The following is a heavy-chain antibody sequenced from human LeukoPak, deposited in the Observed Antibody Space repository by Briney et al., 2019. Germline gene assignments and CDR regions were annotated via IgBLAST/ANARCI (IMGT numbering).Heavy chain of an antibody. CDR3: AKGGDYDILTGYYDSDY. Sequence: PGGSLRLSCAPSGFIFSNHAMGSVRHPPGGGREWGSAIGGRDGYTYYADSVKGRFTVARDDPKNMLYLQMNTLRVEDTAVYYCAKGGDYDILTGYYDSDYWGHGTLVTVSS. J-gene: IGHJ4*01. V-gene: IGHV3-23*01. D-gene: IGHD3-9*01. CDR2: IGGRDGYT. CDR1: GFIFSNHA.